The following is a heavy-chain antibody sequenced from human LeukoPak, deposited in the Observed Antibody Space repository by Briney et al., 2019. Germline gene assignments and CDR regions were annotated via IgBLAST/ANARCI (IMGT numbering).Heavy chain of an antibody. Sequence: GGSLRLSCAASGFTFGSYAMHWVRQAPGKGLEWVAVISYDGSNKYYADSVRGRFTISRDNSKNTLYLQMNSLRTEDTAVYFCARDHDSGGGGGSWGQGTLVTVSS. J-gene: IGHJ5*02. CDR3: ARDHDSGGGGGS. D-gene: IGHD1-26*01. CDR1: GFTFGSYA. CDR2: ISYDGSNK. V-gene: IGHV3-30-3*01.